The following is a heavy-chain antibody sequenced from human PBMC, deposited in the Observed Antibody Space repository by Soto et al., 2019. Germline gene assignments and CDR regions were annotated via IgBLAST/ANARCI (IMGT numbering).Heavy chain of an antibody. CDR2: IYYSGST. Sequence: QVQLQESGPGLVKPSQTLSLTCTVSGGSISSGDYYWSWIRQPPGKGLEWIWYIYYSGSTYYNPSLKSRVTISVDTSKNQFSLKLSSVTAADTAVYYCASYITAAKYYYGMDVWGQGTTVTVSS. CDR1: GGSISSGDYY. V-gene: IGHV4-30-4*01. D-gene: IGHD2-2*01. CDR3: ASYITAAKYYYGMDV. J-gene: IGHJ6*02.